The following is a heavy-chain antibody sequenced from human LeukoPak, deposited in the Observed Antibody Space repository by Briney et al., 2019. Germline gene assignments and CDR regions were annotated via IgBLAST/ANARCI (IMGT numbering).Heavy chain of an antibody. D-gene: IGHD1-26*01. CDR1: GFTFNDYD. Sequence: GGSLRLSCAASGFTFNDYDMSWVRQAPGKGLEWVSGISGDGGAKFYADSVKGRFTISRDNSKNTLYLQISSLRAEDTAVYYCAKYNGACTPQDCWGQGTLVTVSS. J-gene: IGHJ4*02. V-gene: IGHV3-23*01. CDR3: AKYNGACTPQDC. CDR2: ISGDGGAK.